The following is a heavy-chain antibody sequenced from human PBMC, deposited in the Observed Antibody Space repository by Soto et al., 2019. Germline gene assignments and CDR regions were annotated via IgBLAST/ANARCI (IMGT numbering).Heavy chain of an antibody. J-gene: IGHJ5*02. V-gene: IGHV4-34*01. CDR1: GGSFSGYY. D-gene: IGHD3-10*01. CDR3: ARVDYYGSGSYWFDP. Sequence: PSETLSLTCAVYGGSFSGYYWSWIRQPPGKGLEWIGEINHSGSTNYNPSLKSRVTISVDTSKNQFSLKLSSVTAADTAVYYCARVDYYGSGSYWFDPWGQGTLVTVSS. CDR2: INHSGST.